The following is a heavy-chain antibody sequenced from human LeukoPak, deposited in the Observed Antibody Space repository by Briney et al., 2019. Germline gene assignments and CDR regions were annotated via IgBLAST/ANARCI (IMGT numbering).Heavy chain of an antibody. V-gene: IGHV4-39*01. J-gene: IGHJ4*02. D-gene: IGHD3-22*01. CDR2: IYYSGST. Sequence: SETLSLTCTVSGGSISSSSYYWGWIRQPPGKGLEWIGSIYYSGSTYYNPSLKSRVTISVDTSKSQFSLKLSSVTAADTAVYYCARHGSGYYYYFDYWGQGTLVTVSS. CDR1: GGSISSSSYY. CDR3: ARHGSGYYYYFDY.